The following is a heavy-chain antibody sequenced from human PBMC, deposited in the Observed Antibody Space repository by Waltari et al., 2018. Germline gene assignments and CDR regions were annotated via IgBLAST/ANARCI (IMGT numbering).Heavy chain of an antibody. CDR2: IYYSGST. J-gene: IGHJ4*02. CDR1: GGSISSHY. V-gene: IGHV4-59*11. CDR3: ARGEQQLDN. D-gene: IGHD6-13*01. Sequence: QVQLQESGPGLVKPSETLSLTCTVSGGSISSHYWSWIRQPPGKGLEWIGYIYYSGSTNYNPSLKSRVTISIDTSKNQFSLKLSSVTAADTAVYYCARGEQQLDNWGQGTLVTVSS.